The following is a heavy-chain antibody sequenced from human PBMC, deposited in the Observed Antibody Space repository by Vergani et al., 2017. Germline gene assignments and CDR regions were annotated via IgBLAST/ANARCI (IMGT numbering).Heavy chain of an antibody. V-gene: IGHV4-61*02. CDR2: MYTSGST. D-gene: IGHD3-10*01. J-gene: IGHJ4*02. Sequence: QVQLQESGPGLVKPSQTLSLTCTVSGDSIGSGTYYWSWIRQPAGKGLEWIGRMYTSGSTNYNPSLKSRVTMSVDTSKNQFSLKLSSVTAADTAVYYCARGQALYGTFDYWGQGTLVTVSS. CDR1: GDSIGSGTYY. CDR3: ARGQALYGTFDY.